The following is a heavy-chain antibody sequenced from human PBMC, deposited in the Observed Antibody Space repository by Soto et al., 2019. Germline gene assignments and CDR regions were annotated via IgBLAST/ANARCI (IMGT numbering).Heavy chain of an antibody. CDR3: ARETHSGYGSFDY. CDR1: GFTFSSYS. Sequence: GGSLRLSCAASGFTFSSYSMNWVRQAPGKGLEWVSSISSSSSYIYYADSVKGRFTISRDNAKNSLYLQMNSLRAEDMAVYYCARETHSGYGSFDYWGQGTLVTVSS. V-gene: IGHV3-21*01. J-gene: IGHJ4*02. CDR2: ISSSSSYI. D-gene: IGHD5-12*01.